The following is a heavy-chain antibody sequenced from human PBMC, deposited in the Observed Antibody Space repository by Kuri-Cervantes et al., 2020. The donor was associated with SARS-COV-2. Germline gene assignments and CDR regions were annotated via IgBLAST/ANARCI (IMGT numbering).Heavy chain of an antibody. J-gene: IGHJ3*02. CDR1: GYIFTNYA. D-gene: IGHD6-19*01. CDR3: AGDRGSQWLAFYDAFDI. V-gene: IGHV1-3*01. Sequence: ASVKVSCKASGYIFTNYALHWVRQAPGQRLEWMGWINAVNGNTKYSQKFQGRVTITRDTSASTAYMELSSLRSEDTALYYCAGDRGSQWLAFYDAFDIWGQGTMVTVSS. CDR2: INAVNGNT.